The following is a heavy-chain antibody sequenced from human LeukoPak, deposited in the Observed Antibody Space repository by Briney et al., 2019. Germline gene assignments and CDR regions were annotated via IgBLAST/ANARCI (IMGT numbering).Heavy chain of an antibody. J-gene: IGHJ4*02. CDR2: ISYGGSNK. V-gene: IGHV3-30*18. CDR3: AKDVGMIGYCSGGSCYAIDY. D-gene: IGHD2-15*01. CDR1: GFTFSGYS. Sequence: PGGSLRLSCAASGFTFSGYSMNWVRQAPGKGLEWVAVISYGGSNKFYADSVKGRFTISRDNSKNTLYLQMNSLRAEDTAVYYCAKDVGMIGYCSGGSCYAIDYWGQGTLVTVSS.